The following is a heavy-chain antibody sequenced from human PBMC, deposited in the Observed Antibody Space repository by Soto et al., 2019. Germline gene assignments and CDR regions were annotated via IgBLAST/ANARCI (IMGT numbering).Heavy chain of an antibody. D-gene: IGHD3-9*01. CDR2: ISSTSSAR. J-gene: IGHJ6*02. CDR3: ARDSDIYYGMDV. CDR1: GFTFSVHS. V-gene: IGHV3-48*02. Sequence: GSLRLSCAASGFTFSVHSMNWVRRAPGKGLEWVSYISSTSSARYYADSVRGRFTISRDNVKYSLYLQMNSLTDEDTAVYYCARDSDIYYGMDVWGQGTTVTVSS.